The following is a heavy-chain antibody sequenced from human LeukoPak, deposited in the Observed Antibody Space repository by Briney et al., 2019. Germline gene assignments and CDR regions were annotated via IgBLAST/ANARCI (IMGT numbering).Heavy chain of an antibody. CDR1: GFTFTSYA. CDR3: AKGSLRSITFSNFDY. V-gene: IGHV3-23*01. Sequence: GGSLRLSCAASGFTFTSYAMTWVRQAPGKGLEWVSSISSGDSTYYTDSVQGRFTISRDTSKNTLFLQMNSLRAEDTAVYYCAKGSLRSITFSNFDYWGQGILVTVSS. CDR2: ISSGDST. D-gene: IGHD4-11*01. J-gene: IGHJ4*02.